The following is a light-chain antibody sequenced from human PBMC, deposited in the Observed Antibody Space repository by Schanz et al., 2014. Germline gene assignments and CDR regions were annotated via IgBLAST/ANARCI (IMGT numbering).Light chain of an antibody. J-gene: IGKJ3*01. Sequence: DIQMTQSPSTLSASVGDRVTITCRASQSISSWLAWYQQKPGKAPKLLIYDASSLESGVPSRFSGSGSGTEFTLTISSLQPDDFATYYCQQYNGYWGFTFGPGTKVEVK. CDR1: QSISSW. CDR3: QQYNGYWGFT. CDR2: DAS. V-gene: IGKV1-5*01.